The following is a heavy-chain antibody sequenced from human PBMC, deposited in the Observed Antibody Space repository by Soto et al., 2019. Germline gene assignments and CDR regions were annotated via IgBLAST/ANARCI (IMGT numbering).Heavy chain of an antibody. CDR3: ARGRGCSDAVCYIDS. J-gene: IGHJ4*02. CDR1: GYSISSGYF. D-gene: IGHD2-8*01. Sequence: PSETLSLTCVVSGYSISSGYFWGWIRQPPGKGLEWIGSFYDSGSTYYNPSPKSRVTISADTSKNQFSLQLSSVTAADTAVYYCARGRGCSDAVCYIDSWGQGTLVTVSS. V-gene: IGHV4-38-2*01. CDR2: FYDSGST.